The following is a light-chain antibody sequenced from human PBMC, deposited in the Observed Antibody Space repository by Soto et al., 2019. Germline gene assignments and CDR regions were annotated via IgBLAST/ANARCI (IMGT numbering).Light chain of an antibody. CDR1: QEIIMW. CDR2: SAS. Sequence: IQMTQSPSFLSASVLYTATITFLASQEIIMWLAWYQQKPGKAPKLLIYSASSLLRWVPSRFTGGGSGTTFTLTISGLQPEDFASYYCQQVHSFPLTFGQGTHWRL. J-gene: IGKJ5*01. CDR3: QQVHSFPLT. V-gene: IGKV1D-12*01.